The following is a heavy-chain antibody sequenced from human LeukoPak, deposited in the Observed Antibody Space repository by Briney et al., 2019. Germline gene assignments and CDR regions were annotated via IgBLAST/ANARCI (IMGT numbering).Heavy chain of an antibody. Sequence: GGSLRLSCAASGFTVSSNYMSWVRQAPGKGLEWVSVISGSGGSTYYADSVKGRFTISRDNSKNTLYLQMNSLRAEDTAVYYCAKSGYSSSWSNAAVYNWFDPWGQGTLVTVSS. CDR3: AKSGYSSSWSNAAVYNWFDP. J-gene: IGHJ5*02. CDR1: GFTVSSNY. V-gene: IGHV3-23*01. CDR2: ISGSGGST. D-gene: IGHD6-13*01.